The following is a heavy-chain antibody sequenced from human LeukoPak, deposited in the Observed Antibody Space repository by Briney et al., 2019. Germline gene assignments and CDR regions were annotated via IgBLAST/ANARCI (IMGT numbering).Heavy chain of an antibody. D-gene: IGHD5-12*01. J-gene: IGHJ4*02. CDR3: ARDSSGYGYSHFDY. Sequence: SSETLSLTCTVSGGSISSYYWSWIRQPPGKGLEWIGYIYYSGSTNYNPSLKSRVTISVDTSKNQFSLKLSSVTAADTAVYYCARDSSGYGYSHFDYWGQGTLVTVSS. CDR2: IYYSGST. V-gene: IGHV4-59*01. CDR1: GGSISSYY.